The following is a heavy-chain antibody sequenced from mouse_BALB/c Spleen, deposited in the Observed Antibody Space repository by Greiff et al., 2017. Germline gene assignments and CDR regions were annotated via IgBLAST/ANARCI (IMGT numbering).Heavy chain of an antibody. V-gene: IGHV5-6-3*01. CDR1: GFTFSSYG. CDR3: ARDNSRYGGFAY. J-gene: IGHJ3*01. Sequence: EVKVVESGGGLVQPGGSLKLSCAASGFTFSSYGMSWVRPTPDKRLELVATINSNGGSTYYPDSVKGRFTISRANAKNTLYLQMSSLKSEDTAMYYCARDNSRYGGFAYWGQGTLVTVSA. D-gene: IGHD2-14*01. CDR2: INSNGGST.